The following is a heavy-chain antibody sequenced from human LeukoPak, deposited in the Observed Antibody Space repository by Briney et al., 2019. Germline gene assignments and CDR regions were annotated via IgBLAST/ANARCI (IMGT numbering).Heavy chain of an antibody. Sequence: GGSLKLSCAASGFNFSGSAIHWVRQASGKGLEWVGRIRNKGYSHATAYAASVKGRFTISRDDSRKMAYLQMNSLKTEDTAVYYCTTLNYVWGTYRPDYWGQGTLVTVS. CDR2: IRNKGYSHAT. CDR3: TTLNYVWGTYRPDY. CDR1: GFNFSGSA. J-gene: IGHJ4*02. V-gene: IGHV3-73*01. D-gene: IGHD3-16*02.